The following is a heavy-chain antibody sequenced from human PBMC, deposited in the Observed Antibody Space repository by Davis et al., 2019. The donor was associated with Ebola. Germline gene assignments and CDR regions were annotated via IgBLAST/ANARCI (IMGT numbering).Heavy chain of an antibody. Sequence: ASVKVSCKASGYTFTTYGISWVRQATGQGLEWMGWMNPNSGNTGYAQKFQGRVTMTRSTSINTAYMELSSLRSEDSAVYYCARELKRAKQGSFFDFWGQGTLVTVSS. J-gene: IGHJ4*02. V-gene: IGHV1-8*02. CDR1: GYTFTTYG. D-gene: IGHD5-24*01. CDR2: MNPNSGNT. CDR3: ARELKRAKQGSFFDF.